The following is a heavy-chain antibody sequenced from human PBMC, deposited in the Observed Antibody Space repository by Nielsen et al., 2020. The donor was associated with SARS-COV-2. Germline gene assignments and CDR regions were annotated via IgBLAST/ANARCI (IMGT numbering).Heavy chain of an antibody. V-gene: IGHV1-8*02. D-gene: IGHD3-22*01. J-gene: IGHJ4*02. CDR1: GYSFTSYE. CDR3: AREESTGYYRVFDY. Sequence: ASVKVSCKASGYSFTSYEINWVRQATGQGLEWMGWMNPNSGNTGYAQKFQGRATMTRDTSTSIVYMELSSLRSEDTAVYYCAREESTGYYRVFDYWGQGTLVTVSS. CDR2: MNPNSGNT.